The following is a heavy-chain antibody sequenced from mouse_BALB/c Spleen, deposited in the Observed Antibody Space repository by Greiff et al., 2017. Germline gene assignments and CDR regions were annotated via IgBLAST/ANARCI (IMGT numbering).Heavy chain of an antibody. CDR3: ARVLLLPWFAY. Sequence: EVQRVESGGGLVQPGGSLKLSCAASGFTFSSYGMSWVRQTPDKRLELVATINSNGGSTYYPDSVKGRFTISRDNAKNTLYLQMSSLKSEEPAMYYCARVLLLPWFAYWGQGTLVTVSA. D-gene: IGHD1-1*01. J-gene: IGHJ3*01. CDR1: GFTFSSYG. CDR2: INSNGGST. V-gene: IGHV5-6-3*01.